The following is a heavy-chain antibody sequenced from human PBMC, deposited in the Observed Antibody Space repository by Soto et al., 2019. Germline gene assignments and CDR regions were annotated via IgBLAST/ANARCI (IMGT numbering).Heavy chain of an antibody. CDR2: ISYDGSNK. J-gene: IGHJ6*02. Sequence: GGSLRLSCAASGFTFSSYAMHWVRQAPGKGLEWVAIISYDGSNKYYADSVKGRFTISRDNSKNTLYLQMNSLRAEDTAVYYCARDLGYYDSGSYSNYYYGMDVWGQGTTVTVS. CDR3: ARDLGYYDSGSYSNYYYGMDV. V-gene: IGHV3-30-3*01. CDR1: GFTFSSYA. D-gene: IGHD3-10*01.